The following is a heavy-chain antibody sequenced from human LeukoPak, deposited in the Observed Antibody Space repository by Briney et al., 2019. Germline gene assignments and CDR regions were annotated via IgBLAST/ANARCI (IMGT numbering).Heavy chain of an antibody. CDR1: GGSFSGYY. J-gene: IGHJ4*02. CDR3: ARGSIASHYFDY. D-gene: IGHD6-6*01. CDR2: INHSGST. V-gene: IGHV4-34*01. Sequence: SETLPLTCAVYGGSFSGYYWSWIRQPPGKGLEWIGEINHSGSTNYNPSLKSRVTISVDTSKSQFSLKLSSVTAADTAVYYCARGSIASHYFDYWGQGTLVTVSS.